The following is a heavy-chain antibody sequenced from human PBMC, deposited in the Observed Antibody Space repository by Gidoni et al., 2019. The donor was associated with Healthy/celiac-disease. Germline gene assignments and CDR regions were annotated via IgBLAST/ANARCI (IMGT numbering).Heavy chain of an antibody. CDR3: ARIPFVAGTVDAFDI. CDR1: GFSLSTSGMC. J-gene: IGHJ3*02. Sequence: QVTLRESGPALVKPTQTLTLTCTFSGFSLSTSGMCVSWIRQPPGKALEWFALIDWDDDKYYSTSLKTRLTISKDTSKNQVVLTMTNMDPVDTATYYCARIPFVAGTVDAFDIWGQGTMVTVSS. V-gene: IGHV2-70*01. D-gene: IGHD6-19*01. CDR2: IDWDDDK.